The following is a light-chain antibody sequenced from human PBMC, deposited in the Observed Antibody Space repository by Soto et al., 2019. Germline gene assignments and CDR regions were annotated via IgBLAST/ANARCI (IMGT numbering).Light chain of an antibody. CDR2: EVS. J-gene: IGLJ1*01. Sequence: QSVLTQPPSASGSPGQSVTISCTGTSSDVGGYNYVSWYQQHPGKAPKLMIYEVSKWPSGVPDRFSGSKSGNTASLTVSGLQAEDEADYYCTSYPGSNNWNFGPGTKLTVL. CDR3: TSYPGSNNWN. V-gene: IGLV2-8*01. CDR1: SSDVGGYNY.